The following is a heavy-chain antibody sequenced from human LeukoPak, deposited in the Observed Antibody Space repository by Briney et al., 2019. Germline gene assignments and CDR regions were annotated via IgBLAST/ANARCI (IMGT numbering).Heavy chain of an antibody. CDR1: GYTFTGYY. J-gene: IGHJ5*02. V-gene: IGHV1-2*02. Sequence: ASVKVSCKASGYTFTGYYMHWVRQAPGQGLEWLGWINPNSGGTNYAQKFQDRVTMTRDTSISTAYMELSSLTSDDSAVCYCAKNFFGSGSYVLVFDPWGQGTLVTVSS. D-gene: IGHD3-10*01. CDR3: AKNFFGSGSYVLVFDP. CDR2: INPNSGGT.